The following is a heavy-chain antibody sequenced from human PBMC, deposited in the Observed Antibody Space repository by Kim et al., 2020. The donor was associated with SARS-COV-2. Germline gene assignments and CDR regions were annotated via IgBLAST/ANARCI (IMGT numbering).Heavy chain of an antibody. CDR2: IYYSGST. D-gene: IGHD3-3*01. CDR3: ARHFIAGRNVKALEWLPTDFDY. V-gene: IGHV4-39*01. J-gene: IGHJ4*01. Sequence: SETLSLTCTVSGGSISSSSYYWGWIRPPPGKGLEWIGSIYYSGSTYYNPSLKSRVTISVDTSKNQFSLKLSSVTAEDTAVYYCARHFIAGRNVKALEWLPTDFDYWGQGTLVPVSP. CDR1: GGSISSSSYY.